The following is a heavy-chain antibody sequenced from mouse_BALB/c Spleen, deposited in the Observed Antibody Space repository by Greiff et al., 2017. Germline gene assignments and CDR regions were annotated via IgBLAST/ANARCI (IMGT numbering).Heavy chain of an antibody. V-gene: IGHV1-4*02. D-gene: IGHD4-1*01. CDR1: GYTFTSYT. CDR2: INPSSGYT. Sequence: VQLQQSAAELARPGASVKMSCKASGYTFTSYTMHWVKQRPGQGLEWIGYINPSSGYTEYNQKFKDKTTLTADKSSSTAYMQLSSLTSEDSAVYYCARVGLGSPDYWGQGTTLTVSS. J-gene: IGHJ2*01. CDR3: ARVGLGSPDY.